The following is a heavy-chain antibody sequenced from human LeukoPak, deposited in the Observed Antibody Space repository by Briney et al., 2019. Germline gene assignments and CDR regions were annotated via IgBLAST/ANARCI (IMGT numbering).Heavy chain of an antibody. J-gene: IGHJ4*02. D-gene: IGHD2-2*02. V-gene: IGHV4-59*11. Sequence: SETLSLTCTVSGGSISSHYWSWIRQPPGKGLEWIGYIYYSGSTNYNPSLKSRVTISVDTSKNQFSLKLSSVTAADTAVYYCARRAQPAAIRGSTPAYFDYWGRGTLVTVS. CDR2: IYYSGST. CDR1: GGSISSHY. CDR3: ARRAQPAAIRGSTPAYFDY.